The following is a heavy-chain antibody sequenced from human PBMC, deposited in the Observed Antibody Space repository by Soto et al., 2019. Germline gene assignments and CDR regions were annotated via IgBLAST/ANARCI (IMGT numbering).Heavy chain of an antibody. D-gene: IGHD2-21*02. J-gene: IGHJ4*02. V-gene: IGHV1-69*02. CDR2: IIPILGIA. CDR3: ARGRVTGPHSFGY. CDR1: GGTFSSYT. Sequence: QVQLVQSGAEVKKPGSSVKVSCKASGGTFSSYTISWVRQAPGQGLEWMGRIIPILGIANYAQKFQGRVTITADKSTSTAYMELSSLRSEDTAVYYCARGRVTGPHSFGYWGQGTLVTVSS.